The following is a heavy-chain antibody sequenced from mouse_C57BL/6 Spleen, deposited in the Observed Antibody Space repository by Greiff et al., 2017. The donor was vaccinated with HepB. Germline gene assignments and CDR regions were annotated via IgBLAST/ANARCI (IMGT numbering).Heavy chain of an antibody. V-gene: IGHV7-3*01. CDR2: IRNKANGYTT. J-gene: IGHJ4*01. CDR1: GFTFTDYY. D-gene: IGHD2-4*01. Sequence: EVQVVESGGGLVQPGGSLSLSCAASGFTFTDYYMSWVRQPPGKALEWLGFIRNKANGYTTEYSASVKGRFTISRDNSQSILYLQMNALRAEDSATYYCASLYDYPYYAMDYWGQGTSVTVSS. CDR3: ASLYDYPYYAMDY.